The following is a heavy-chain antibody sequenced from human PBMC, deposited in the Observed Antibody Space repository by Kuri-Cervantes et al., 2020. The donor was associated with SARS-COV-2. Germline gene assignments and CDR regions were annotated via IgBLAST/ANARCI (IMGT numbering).Heavy chain of an antibody. CDR2: IFSNDEK. V-gene: IGHV2-26*01. D-gene: IGHD3-3*01. CDR1: GGSFSGYYW. Sequence: TLSLTCAVYGGSFSGYYWSWFRRPPGKALEWLAHIFSNDEKSYSTSLKSRLTISKDTSKSQVVLTMTNMDPVDTATYYCARSGPYYDFWSGYYEKYNWFDPWGQGTLVTVSS. J-gene: IGHJ5*02. CDR3: ARSGPYYDFWSGYYEKYNWFDP.